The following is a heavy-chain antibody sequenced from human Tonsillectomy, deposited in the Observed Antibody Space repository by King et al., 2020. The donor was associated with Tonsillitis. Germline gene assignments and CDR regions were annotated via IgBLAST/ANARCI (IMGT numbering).Heavy chain of an antibody. CDR2: IRYDGSNK. Sequence: VQLVESGGGVVQPGGSLRLSCAASGFTFRSYGRHWVRQAPGKGLEWVAFIRYDGSNKYYVDHVKGRFTISRDNSKNTLYLQMNSLRAEDTAMYYCAKAKSAVAAADYGMDVWGQGTTVTVSS. J-gene: IGHJ6*02. CDR1: GFTFRSYG. V-gene: IGHV3-30*02. D-gene: IGHD6-13*01. CDR3: AKAKSAVAAADYGMDV.